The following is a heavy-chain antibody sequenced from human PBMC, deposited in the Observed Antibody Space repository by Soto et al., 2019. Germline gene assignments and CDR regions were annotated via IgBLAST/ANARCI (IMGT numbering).Heavy chain of an antibody. CDR3: TRKTDTTAAGGDV. Sequence: EVQLVESGGGLVQPGGSLRLSGTASGFAVRHNYMTWVRQAPGKGLEWVSLIYSGGATAYAGSVKRRFTISRHTAQNTLYRPLNSLRAEDTAVYYCTRKTDTTAAGGDVWGNGEAVSVSS. J-gene: IGHJ6*04. V-gene: IGHV3-53*04. CDR1: GFAVRHNY. D-gene: IGHD2-21*02. CDR2: IYSGGAT.